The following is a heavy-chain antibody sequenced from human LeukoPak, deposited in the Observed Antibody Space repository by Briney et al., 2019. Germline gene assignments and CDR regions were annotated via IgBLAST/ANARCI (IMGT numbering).Heavy chain of an antibody. CDR1: GFTFSNAW. CDR3: TTDLTIQDYYYYMDV. Sequence: GGSLRLSCAASGFTFSNAWMSWLRQAPGKGLEWVGRIKSKTDGGTTDYAAPVKGRFTISRDDAKNTLYLQMNSLKTDDTAVYYCTTDLTIQDYYYYMDVWGKGTTVTVSS. CDR2: IKSKTDGGTT. V-gene: IGHV3-15*01. D-gene: IGHD5-18*01. J-gene: IGHJ6*03.